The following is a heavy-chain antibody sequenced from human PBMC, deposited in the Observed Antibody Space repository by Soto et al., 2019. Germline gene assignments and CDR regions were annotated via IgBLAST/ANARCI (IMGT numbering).Heavy chain of an antibody. D-gene: IGHD3-10*01. Sequence: QVQLVESGGGVVQPGRSLRLSCAASGFTFSSYAMHWVRQAPGKGLEWVAVISYDGSNKYYADSVKGRFTISRDNSKNKLYLQMNSLRAEDTAVYYCARSYYYGSGSWTAQDCGMDVWGQGTTVTVSS. CDR1: GFTFSSYA. J-gene: IGHJ6*02. CDR2: ISYDGSNK. CDR3: ARSYYYGSGSWTAQDCGMDV. V-gene: IGHV3-30-3*01.